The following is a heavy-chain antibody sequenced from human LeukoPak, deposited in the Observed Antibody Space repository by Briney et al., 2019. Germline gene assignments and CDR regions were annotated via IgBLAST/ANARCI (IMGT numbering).Heavy chain of an antibody. Sequence: GESLKISCKGSGYSFTSYWIGWVRQMPGKGLEWMGIIYPGDSDTRYSPSFQGQVTISADKSISTAYLQWSNLKASDTAMYYCASRNWNYGHGFDYWGQGTLVTVSS. V-gene: IGHV5-51*01. CDR2: IYPGDSDT. CDR1: GYSFTSYW. CDR3: ASRNWNYGHGFDY. D-gene: IGHD1-7*01. J-gene: IGHJ4*02.